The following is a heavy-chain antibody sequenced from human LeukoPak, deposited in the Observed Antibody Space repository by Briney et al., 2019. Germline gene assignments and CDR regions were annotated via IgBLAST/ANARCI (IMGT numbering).Heavy chain of an antibody. D-gene: IGHD6-19*01. CDR3: ARHSSGWYGHYFDY. V-gene: IGHV4-39*01. CDR1: GGSISSSSYY. J-gene: IGHJ4*02. Sequence: SGTLSLTCTVSGGSISSSSYYWGWIRQPPGKGLEWIGSIYYSGSTYYNPSLKSRVTISVDTSKNQFSLKLSSVTAADTAVYYCARHSSGWYGHYFDYWGQGTLVTVSS. CDR2: IYYSGST.